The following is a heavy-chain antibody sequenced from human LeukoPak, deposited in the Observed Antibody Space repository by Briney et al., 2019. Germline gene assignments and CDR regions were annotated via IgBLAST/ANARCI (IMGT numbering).Heavy chain of an antibody. V-gene: IGHV1-2*02. CDR3: AVSYGDYGPCFDY. CDR1: GYTFTGYY. CDR2: INPNSGGT. Sequence: ASVKVSCKASGYTFTGYYMHWVRQAPGQGLEWMGWINPNSGGTNYAQKFQGRVTMTRDTSISAAYMELSRLRSDDTAVYYCAVSYGDYGPCFDYWGQGTLVTVSS. D-gene: IGHD4-17*01. J-gene: IGHJ4*02.